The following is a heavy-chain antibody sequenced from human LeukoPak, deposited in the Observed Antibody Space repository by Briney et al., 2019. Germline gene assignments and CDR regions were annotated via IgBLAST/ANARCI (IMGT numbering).Heavy chain of an antibody. V-gene: IGHV1-2*02. CDR3: ASGETTATALVNYTPFDY. D-gene: IGHD1-7*01. CDR2: INPNSGGT. J-gene: IGHJ4*02. Sequence: ASVKVSCKASGYTFTGYYMHWVRQAPGQGLEWMGWINPNSGGTNYAQKFQGRVTMTRDTSISTAYMELSRLRSDDMAVYYCASGETTATALVNYTPFDYWGQGTLVTVSS. CDR1: GYTFTGYY.